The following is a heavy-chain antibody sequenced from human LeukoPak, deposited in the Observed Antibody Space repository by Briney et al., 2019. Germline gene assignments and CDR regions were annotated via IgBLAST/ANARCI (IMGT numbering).Heavy chain of an antibody. V-gene: IGHV3-23*01. D-gene: IGHD3-22*01. CDR2: ISGSGGST. CDR1: GFTFSSYA. CDR3: AKLPLLCGSGYFDY. Sequence: GGXLRLSCAASGFTFSSYAMSWVRQAPGKGLEWVSAISGSGGSTYYADSVKGRFTISRDNSKNTPYLQMNSLRAEDTAVYYCAKLPLLCGSGYFDYWGQGTLVTVSS. J-gene: IGHJ4*02.